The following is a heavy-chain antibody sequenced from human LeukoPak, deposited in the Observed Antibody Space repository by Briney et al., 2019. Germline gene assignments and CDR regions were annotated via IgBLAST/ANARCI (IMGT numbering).Heavy chain of an antibody. CDR1: GYTFTSYY. Sequence: ASVKVSCKASGYTFTSYYMHWVRQAPGQGLEWMGIINPSGGSTSYAQKFQGRVTMTRDTSTSTVYMELSSLRSEDTAVYYCARGYDFWSGYPNWFDPWGQGTLVTVSS. D-gene: IGHD3-3*01. CDR3: ARGYDFWSGYPNWFDP. V-gene: IGHV1-46*01. J-gene: IGHJ5*02. CDR2: INPSGGST.